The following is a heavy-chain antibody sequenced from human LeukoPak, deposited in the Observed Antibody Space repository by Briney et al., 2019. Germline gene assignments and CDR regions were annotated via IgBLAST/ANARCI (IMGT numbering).Heavy chain of an antibody. Sequence: SVKVSCKASGYTFTSYGISWVRQAPGQGLEWMGGIIPIFGTANYAQKFQGRVTITADKSTSTAYMELSSLRSEDTAVYYCVREGYYYDSSGYSNWGQGTLVTVSS. V-gene: IGHV1-69*06. CDR2: IIPIFGTA. J-gene: IGHJ4*02. D-gene: IGHD3-22*01. CDR3: VREGYYYDSSGYSN. CDR1: GYTFTSYG.